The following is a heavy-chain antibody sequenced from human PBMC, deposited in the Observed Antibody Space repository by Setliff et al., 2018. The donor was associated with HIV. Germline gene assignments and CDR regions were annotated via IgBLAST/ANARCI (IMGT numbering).Heavy chain of an antibody. CDR1: GGSFSGYY. D-gene: IGHD3-3*01. CDR2: INHSGST. CDR3: ARSLLEWLLFPLHDVFDI. V-gene: IGHV4-34*01. Sequence: SETLSLTCAVYGGSFSGYYWSWIRQSPGKGLEWIGEINHSGSTNYNPSLKSRVTILGDTSKNQFSLKLSSVTAADTAVYYCARSLLEWLLFPLHDVFDIWGQGTVVTVSS. J-gene: IGHJ3*02.